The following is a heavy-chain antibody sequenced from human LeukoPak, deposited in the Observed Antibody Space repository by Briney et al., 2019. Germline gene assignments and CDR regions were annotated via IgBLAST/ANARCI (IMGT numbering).Heavy chain of an antibody. CDR2: ISYDGSNK. J-gene: IGHJ3*02. V-gene: IGHV3-30*18. D-gene: IGHD6-19*01. CDR3: AKDRVAVAGSAFDI. Sequence: PGGSLRLSCAASGFTFSSYGMHWVRQAPGKGLEWVAVISYDGSNKYCADSVKGRFTISRDNSKNTLYLQMNSLRAEDTAVYYCAKDRVAVAGSAFDIWGQGTMVTVSS. CDR1: GFTFSSYG.